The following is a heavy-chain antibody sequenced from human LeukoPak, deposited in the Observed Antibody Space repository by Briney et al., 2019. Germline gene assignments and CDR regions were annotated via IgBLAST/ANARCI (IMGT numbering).Heavy chain of an antibody. CDR2: INHSGST. Sequence: PSETLSLTCAVYGGSFSGYYWSWIRQPPGKGLEWIGEINHSGSTNYNPSLKSRVTISVDTTKNQFSLKLSSVTAADTAVYYCAGVSDYVWGSYRYTGGEIDYWGQGTLVTVSS. CDR3: AGVSDYVWGSYRYTGGEIDY. CDR1: GGSFSGYY. J-gene: IGHJ4*02. D-gene: IGHD3-16*02. V-gene: IGHV4-34*01.